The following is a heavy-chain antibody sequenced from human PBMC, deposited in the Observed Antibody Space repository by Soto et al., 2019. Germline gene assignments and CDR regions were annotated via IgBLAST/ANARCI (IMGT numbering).Heavy chain of an antibody. J-gene: IGHJ5*02. D-gene: IGHD1-26*01. Sequence: SVKVSCKASGGTFSSYAISWVRQAPGQGLEWMGGIIPICGTANYAQKFQGRVTITADKSTSTAYMELSSLRSEDTAVYYCARRELLNSNWFDPWGQGTLVTVSS. V-gene: IGHV1-69*06. CDR1: GGTFSSYA. CDR2: IIPICGTA. CDR3: ARRELLNSNWFDP.